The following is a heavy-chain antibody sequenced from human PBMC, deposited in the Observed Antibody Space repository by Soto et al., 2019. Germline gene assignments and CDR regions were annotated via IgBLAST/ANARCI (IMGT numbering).Heavy chain of an antibody. CDR2: IYYSGST. Sequence: SEPLSLICPVSGGSISTYYWSWIRQPPGKGLEWIGYIYYSGSTSYNPPLKSLVTTSVDTPKNQSSLKLRSVTAADTAVHYCASDRSSGWDQGYGMDVWGQGTTVTVSS. CDR1: GGSISTYY. V-gene: IGHV4-59*01. D-gene: IGHD6-19*01. J-gene: IGHJ6*02. CDR3: ASDRSSGWDQGYGMDV.